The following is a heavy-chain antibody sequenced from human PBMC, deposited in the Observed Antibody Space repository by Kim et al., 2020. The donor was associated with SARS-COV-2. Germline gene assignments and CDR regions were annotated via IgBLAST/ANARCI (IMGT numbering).Heavy chain of an antibody. Sequence: SVKVSCKASGGTFSSYAISWVRQAPGQGLEWMGGIIPIFGTANYAQKFQGRVTITADESTSTAYMELSSLRSEDTAVYYCARGIGYCSSTSCQTTKYYYYGMDVWGQGTTVTVSS. D-gene: IGHD2-2*01. V-gene: IGHV1-69*13. CDR2: IIPIFGTA. J-gene: IGHJ6*02. CDR3: ARGIGYCSSTSCQTTKYYYYGMDV. CDR1: GGTFSSYA.